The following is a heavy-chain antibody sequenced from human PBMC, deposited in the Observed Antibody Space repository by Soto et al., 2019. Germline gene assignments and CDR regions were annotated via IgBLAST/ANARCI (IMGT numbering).Heavy chain of an antibody. V-gene: IGHV1-18*04. J-gene: IGHJ4*02. D-gene: IGHD3-3*01. CDR1: GYTFTSYG. Sequence: QVQLVQSGAEVKKPGASVKVSCKASGYTFTSYGISWVRQAPGPGLEWMGWNSAYNGNTHYAQKLQGRVTMTTDTTTSTAYMELRILRSDDTAVYYCARVYDFWSAQDYWVQGTLVTVSS. CDR2: NSAYNGNT. CDR3: ARVYDFWSAQDY.